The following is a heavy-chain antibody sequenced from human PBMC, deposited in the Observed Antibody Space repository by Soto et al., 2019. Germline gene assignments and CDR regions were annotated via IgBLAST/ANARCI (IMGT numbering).Heavy chain of an antibody. CDR2: IRSKAYGGTT. CDR3: VRDHNWAFDY. J-gene: IGHJ4*02. Sequence: GGSLRLSCTTSGFTFGDYAMIWFRQAPGKGLEWVGFIRSKAYGGTTYYAASVKGRFTISRDDSKSIAYLQMNSLKTEDTALYYCVRDHNWAFDYWAPGTLVTVSS. CDR1: GFTFGDYA. D-gene: IGHD1-20*01. V-gene: IGHV3-49*03.